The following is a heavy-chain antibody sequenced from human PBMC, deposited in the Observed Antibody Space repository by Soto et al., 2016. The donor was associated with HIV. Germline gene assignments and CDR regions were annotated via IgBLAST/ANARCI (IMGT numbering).Heavy chain of an antibody. J-gene: IGHJ3*02. CDR2: ISGSGGST. V-gene: IGHV3-23*01. D-gene: IGHD3-10*01. Sequence: EVQLLESGGGLVQPGGSLRLSCAASGFTFSSYAMSWVRQAPGKGLEWVSAISGSGGSTYYADSVKGRFTISRDNSKNTLYLQMNSLRAEDTAVYYCAKVRGMVRGVINDAFDIWGQGTMVTVSS. CDR3: AKVRGMVRGVINDAFDI. CDR1: GFTFSSYA.